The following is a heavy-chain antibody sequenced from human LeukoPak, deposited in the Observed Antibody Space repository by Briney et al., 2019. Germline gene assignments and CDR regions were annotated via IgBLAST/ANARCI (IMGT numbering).Heavy chain of an antibody. CDR3: AREYSSEYYFDY. CDR1: GFTFSDYY. J-gene: IGHJ4*02. CDR2: ISSSGSTI. Sequence: GGSLRLSCAASGFTFSDYYMSWIRQAPGKGLKWVSYISSSGSTIYYADSVKGRFTISRDNAKNSLYLQMNSLRAEDTAVYYCAREYSSEYYFDYWGQGTLVTVSS. D-gene: IGHD5-12*01. V-gene: IGHV3-11*01.